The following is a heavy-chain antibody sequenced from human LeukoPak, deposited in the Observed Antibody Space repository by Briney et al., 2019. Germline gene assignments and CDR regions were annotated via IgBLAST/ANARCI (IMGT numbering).Heavy chain of an antibody. J-gene: IGHJ4*02. CDR2: FDPEDGET. CDR1: GYTLTELS. CDR3: ARRGSWGEPRPFDY. V-gene: IGHV1-24*01. Sequence: ASVKVSCKVSGYTLTELSMHWVRQAPGKGLEWMGGFDPEDGETIYAQKFQGRVTMTEDTSTDTAYMELSSLRSADTAVYYCARRGSWGEPRPFDYWGQGSLVTVSS. D-gene: IGHD3-16*01.